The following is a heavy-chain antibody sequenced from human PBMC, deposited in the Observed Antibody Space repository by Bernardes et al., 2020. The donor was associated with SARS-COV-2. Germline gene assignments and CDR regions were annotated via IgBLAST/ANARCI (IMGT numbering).Heavy chain of an antibody. D-gene: IGHD2-2*01. CDR3: ARVTLGDIVVVPAAVQDY. CDR1: GYPFTSYG. V-gene: IGHV1-18*01. J-gene: IGHJ4*02. Sequence: VKVSCKASGYPFTSYGISWVRQAPGQGLEWMGWISAYNGNTNYAQKLQGRVTMTTDTSTSTAYMELRSLRSDDTAVYYCARVTLGDIVVVPAAVQDYWGQGTLVTVSS. CDR2: ISAYNGNT.